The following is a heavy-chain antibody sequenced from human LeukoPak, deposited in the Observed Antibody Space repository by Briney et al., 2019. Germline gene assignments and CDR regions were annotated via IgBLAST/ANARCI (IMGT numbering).Heavy chain of an antibody. J-gene: IGHJ6*02. CDR2: ISSSGSTI. V-gene: IGHV3-48*03. D-gene: IGHD6-19*01. CDR1: GFTFSSYE. CDR3: ARGDRIAVAGTYYYYGMDV. Sequence: GGSLRLSCAAFGFTFSSYEMNWVRQAPGKGLEWVSYISSSGSTIYYADSVKGRFTISRDNAKNSLYLQMNSLRAEDTAVYYCARGDRIAVAGTYYYYGMDVWGQGTTVTVSS.